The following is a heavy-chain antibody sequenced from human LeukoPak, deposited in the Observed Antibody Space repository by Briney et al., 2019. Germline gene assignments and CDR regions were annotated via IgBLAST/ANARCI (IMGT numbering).Heavy chain of an antibody. Sequence: PSETLSLTCTASGGSISGSRYYWGWIRQPPGKGLEWIAIIDYSGSTYYNPSLRSRVTISVDTSKNQCSLNLSSVTAADTAVYYCARHSTFEIWGQGTMVSVSS. J-gene: IGHJ3*02. CDR3: ARHSTFEI. V-gene: IGHV4-39*01. CDR1: GGSISGSRYY. CDR2: IDYSGST.